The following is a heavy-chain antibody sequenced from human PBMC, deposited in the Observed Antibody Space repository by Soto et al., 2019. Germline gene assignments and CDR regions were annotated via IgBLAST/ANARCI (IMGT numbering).Heavy chain of an antibody. CDR3: VRGPDFFCF. V-gene: IGHV3-30*03. CDR1: GFPFTTYG. CDR2: ISYDGSNK. J-gene: IGHJ1*01. Sequence: QVQLVESGGGVVQPGRSLRLSCAASGFPFTTYGMHWVREGPGKGLEWVAVISYDGSNKYYADSVKGRFTISRDNSKNPLFLPNNKLRPWDTALYYRVRGPDFFCFRGQGTLVTVSS. D-gene: IGHD3-10*01.